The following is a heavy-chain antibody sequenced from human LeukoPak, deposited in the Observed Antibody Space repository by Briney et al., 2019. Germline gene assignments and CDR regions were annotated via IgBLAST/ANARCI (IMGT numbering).Heavy chain of an antibody. J-gene: IGHJ4*02. Sequence: PSETLSLTCTVSGVSLRSYYWGWIRQPPGKGLEWIGYMYYLGSTNYNPSLKSRVTISVDTSMDQFSLRLSSVTATDTAVYYCARAGTPKARGFDYWGQGTLVTVSS. CDR3: ARAGTPKARGFDY. CDR1: GVSLRSYY. V-gene: IGHV4-59*08. D-gene: IGHD1/OR15-1a*01. CDR2: MYYLGST.